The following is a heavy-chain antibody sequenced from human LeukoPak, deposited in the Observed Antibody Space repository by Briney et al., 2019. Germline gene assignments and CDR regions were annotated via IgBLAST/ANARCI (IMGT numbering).Heavy chain of an antibody. V-gene: IGHV3-21*04. Sequence: GGSLRLSCAASGFTFSSYSMNWVRQAPGKGLEWVSSISSSSSYIYYADSVKGRFTISRDNSKNTLYLQMNSLRAEDTAVYYCAQSDYSNYPGWFDPWGQGTLVTVSS. CDR1: GFTFSSYS. CDR3: AQSDYSNYPGWFDP. D-gene: IGHD4-11*01. J-gene: IGHJ5*02. CDR2: ISSSSSYI.